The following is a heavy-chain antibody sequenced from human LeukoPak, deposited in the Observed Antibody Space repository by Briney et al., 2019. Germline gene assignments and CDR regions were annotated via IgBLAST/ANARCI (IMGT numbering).Heavy chain of an antibody. CDR3: ARGESSIVSDY. Sequence: SETLSLTCAVYGGSFSGYYWSWIRQPPGKGLEWIGEINHSGSTNYNPSLKSRVTISVDTSKNQFSLKLSSVTAADTAVYYCARGESSIVSDYWGQGTLVTVSS. CDR2: INHSGST. J-gene: IGHJ4*02. V-gene: IGHV4-34*01. D-gene: IGHD6-6*01. CDR1: GGSFSGYY.